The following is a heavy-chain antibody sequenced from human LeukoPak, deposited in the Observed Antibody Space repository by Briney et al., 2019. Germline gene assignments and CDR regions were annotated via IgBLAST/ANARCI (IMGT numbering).Heavy chain of an antibody. J-gene: IGHJ4*02. CDR2: ISSSSSYI. CDR3: ARASPPLAARGQFDY. V-gene: IGHV3-21*01. CDR1: GFTFSSYS. D-gene: IGHD6-6*01. Sequence: PGGSLRLSCAASGFTFSSYSMNWVRQAPGKGLECVSSISSSSSYIYYADSVKGRFTISRDNAKNSLYLQMNSLRAEDTAVYYCARASPPLAARGQFDYWGQGTLVTVSS.